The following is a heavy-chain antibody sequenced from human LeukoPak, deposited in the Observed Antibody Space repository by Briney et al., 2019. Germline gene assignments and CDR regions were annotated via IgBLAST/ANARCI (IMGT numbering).Heavy chain of an antibody. J-gene: IGHJ4*02. CDR2: IGGSGGGT. Sequence: GASVKVSCKASGGTFSSYAMSWVRQAPGKGLEWVSAIGGSGGGTYYADSVKGRFTISRDNSKNTLYLQMNSLRAEDTAVYYCGNSPITIFGVVSTRNWGQGTLVTVSS. CDR3: GNSPITIFGVVSTRN. D-gene: IGHD3-3*01. CDR1: GGTFSSYA. V-gene: IGHV3-23*01.